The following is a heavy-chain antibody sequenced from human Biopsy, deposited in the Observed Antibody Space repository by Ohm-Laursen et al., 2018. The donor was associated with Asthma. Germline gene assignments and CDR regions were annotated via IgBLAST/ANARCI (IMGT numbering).Heavy chain of an antibody. CDR1: RFTYE. CDR3: AREGVAGTHIED. Sequence: SSLRLSCAASRFTYEMHWVRQAPGKGLGWVAVISYDGSSIYYADSVKGRFTISRDNSKNTLSLQMNSLTAEDTAVYYCAREGVAGTHIEDWGQGTLVTVSS. V-gene: IGHV3-30-3*01. J-gene: IGHJ4*02. CDR2: ISYDGSSI. D-gene: IGHD6-19*01.